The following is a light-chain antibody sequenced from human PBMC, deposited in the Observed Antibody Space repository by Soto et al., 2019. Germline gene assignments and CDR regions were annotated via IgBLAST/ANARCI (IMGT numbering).Light chain of an antibody. CDR1: QSVRNNY. CDR3: QQFDSSAIT. CDR2: GAS. Sequence: EIVLTQSPGTLSLSPGERATLSCRASQSVRNNYLAWYQHKGGQAPRLLIYGASTRATGIPDRFSGSGSGPDFTLTISRLEPEDFAVYYCQQFDSSAITFGQGTRLEIK. J-gene: IGKJ5*01. V-gene: IGKV3-20*01.